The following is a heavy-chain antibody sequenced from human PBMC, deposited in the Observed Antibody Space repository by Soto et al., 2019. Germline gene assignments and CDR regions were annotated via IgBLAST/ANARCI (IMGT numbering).Heavy chain of an antibody. Sequence: QVQLVQSGAEVKKPGASVKVSCKASGYTFTSYAMHWVRQAPGQRLEWMGWINAGNGNTKYSQKFQGRVTITRDTSASTAYMELSSLRSEDTAVYYCARAPPDVDIVATIGLSIPYYFDYWGQGTLVTVSS. CDR2: INAGNGNT. CDR1: GYTFTSYA. V-gene: IGHV1-3*01. J-gene: IGHJ4*02. CDR3: ARAPPDVDIVATIGLSIPYYFDY. D-gene: IGHD5-12*01.